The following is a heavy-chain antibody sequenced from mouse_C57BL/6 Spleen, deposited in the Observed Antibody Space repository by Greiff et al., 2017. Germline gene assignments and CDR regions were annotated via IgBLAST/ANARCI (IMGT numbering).Heavy chain of an antibody. CDR3: ARGGGREFAY. J-gene: IGHJ3*01. D-gene: IGHD3-3*01. Sequence: VQLQQSGPELVKPGASVKISCKASGYTFTDYYMNWVKQSHGKSLEWIGDINPNNGGTSYNQKFKGKATLTVDKSSSTAYMELRSLTSEDSAVYYCARGGGREFAYWGQGTLVTVSA. CDR1: GYTFTDYY. V-gene: IGHV1-26*01. CDR2: INPNNGGT.